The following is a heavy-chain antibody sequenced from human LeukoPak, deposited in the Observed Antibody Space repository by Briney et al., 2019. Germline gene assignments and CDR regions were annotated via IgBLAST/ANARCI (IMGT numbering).Heavy chain of an antibody. J-gene: IGHJ6*04. V-gene: IGHV4-61*01. CDR3: ARVGAAGRYYGMDV. CDR1: GGSMSNYYISNYY. D-gene: IGHD6-25*01. Sequence: SETLSLTCTVSGGSMSNYYISNYYWSWIRQPPGKGLEWIGYIHYSACINYNPSLKSRVTISVDTSKNQLSLKLTSVTAADTAVYYCARVGAAGRYYGMDVWGKGTTVTVFS. CDR2: IHYSACI.